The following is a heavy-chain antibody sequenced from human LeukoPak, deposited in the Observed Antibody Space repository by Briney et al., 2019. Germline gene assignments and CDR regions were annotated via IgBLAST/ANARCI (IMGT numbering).Heavy chain of an antibody. D-gene: IGHD3-22*01. CDR2: ISGSGGST. J-gene: IGHJ4*02. CDR3: AKFSLRGSGGYGY. V-gene: IGHV3-23*01. Sequence: PGGSLRLSCAASGFTFSSYAMSWVRQAPGKGLEWVSAISGSGGSTYYADSVKGRFTISRDNSKNTLYLQMNSLRAEDTAVYSCAKFSLRGSGGYGYWGQGTLVTVSS. CDR1: GFTFSSYA.